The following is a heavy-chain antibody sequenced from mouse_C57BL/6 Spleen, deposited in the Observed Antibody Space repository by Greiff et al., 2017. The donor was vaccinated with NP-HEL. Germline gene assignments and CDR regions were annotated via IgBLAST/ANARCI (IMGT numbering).Heavy chain of an antibody. CDR3: ARDTPDAMDY. Sequence: VQLKESGGGLVKPGGSLKLSCAASGFTFSDYGMHWVRQAPEKGLEWVAYISSGSSTIYYADTVKGRFTISRDNAKNTLFLQMTSLRSEDTAMYYCARDTPDAMDYWGQGTSVTVSS. V-gene: IGHV5-17*01. CDR1: GFTFSDYG. D-gene: IGHD5-1-1*01. CDR2: ISSGSSTI. J-gene: IGHJ4*01.